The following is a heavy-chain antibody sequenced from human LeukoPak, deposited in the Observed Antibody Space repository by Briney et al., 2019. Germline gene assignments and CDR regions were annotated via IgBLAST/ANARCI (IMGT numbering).Heavy chain of an antibody. CDR1: GFTFSSDA. Sequence: GGSLRLSCAASGFTFSSDAMSWVRQAPGKGLEWVSAISGSGGSTYYADSVKGRFTISRDNSKDTLYLQMNSLRAEDTAVYYCARGLAYYYDSSGYATYYFDYWGQGTLVTVSS. D-gene: IGHD3-22*01. V-gene: IGHV3-23*01. CDR2: ISGSGGST. CDR3: ARGLAYYYDSSGYATYYFDY. J-gene: IGHJ4*02.